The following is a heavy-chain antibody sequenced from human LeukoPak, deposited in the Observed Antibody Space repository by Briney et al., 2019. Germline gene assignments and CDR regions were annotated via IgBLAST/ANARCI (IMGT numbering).Heavy chain of an antibody. CDR2: IFGSGGGT. CDR3: AKGDSSGWFDYYFDN. V-gene: IGHV3-23*01. D-gene: IGHD6-19*01. Sequence: GGSLRLSCAASGFTFSNYAMSWVRQAPGKGLGWGSAIFGSGGGTYYADSVKGRFTISRDNFKDPLYLQMSSLRAEDTALYYCAKGDSSGWFDYYFDNWGQGTLVTVSS. J-gene: IGHJ4*02. CDR1: GFTFSNYA.